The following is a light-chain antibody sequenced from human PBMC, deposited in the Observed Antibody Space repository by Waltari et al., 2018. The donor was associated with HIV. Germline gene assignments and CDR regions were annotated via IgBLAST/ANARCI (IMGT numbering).Light chain of an antibody. CDR3: CSYAGSNTVI. J-gene: IGLJ2*01. CDR1: SSDVGNYNL. CDR2: EVN. Sequence: QSALTQPASVSGSPGQSITISCTGTSSDVGNYNLVSWYQHHPGKVPKRLIYEVNKRPSGVSNRFSGSKSGNTASLPISGLQAEDEVDYYCCSYAGSNTVIFGGGTKVTVL. V-gene: IGLV2-23*02.